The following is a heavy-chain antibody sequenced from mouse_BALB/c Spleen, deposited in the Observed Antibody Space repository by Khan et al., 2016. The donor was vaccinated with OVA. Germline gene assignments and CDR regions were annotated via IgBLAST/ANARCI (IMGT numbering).Heavy chain of an antibody. D-gene: IGHD2-4*01. CDR3: VRNYDDDEGLTY. V-gene: IGHV2-2*02. J-gene: IGHJ3*01. CDR2: IWSGGVT. CDR1: GFSLSSYG. Sequence: VQLQQSGPGLVQPSQSLSITCTVSGFSLSSYGVHWVRQSPGKGLEWLGVIWSGGVTDYNAAFISRLSISKDNSKSHAFLKMNSLQANDTAIYYCVRNYDDDEGLTYWGQGTLVTGSA.